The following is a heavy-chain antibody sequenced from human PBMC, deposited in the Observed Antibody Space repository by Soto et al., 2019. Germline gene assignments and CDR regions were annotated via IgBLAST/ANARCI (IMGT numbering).Heavy chain of an antibody. Sequence: EVQLVESGGGLVQPGGSLRLSCAASGFTFSSYWMHWVRQAPGKGLVWVSSIKSDGSSTSYADSVKGRFTISRDNAKNTLYLQMNSLRAEDTAVYYCVRTSLVVAAATREDYWGQGTLVTVSS. V-gene: IGHV3-74*01. D-gene: IGHD2-15*01. CDR1: GFTFSSYW. J-gene: IGHJ4*02. CDR2: IKSDGSST. CDR3: VRTSLVVAAATREDY.